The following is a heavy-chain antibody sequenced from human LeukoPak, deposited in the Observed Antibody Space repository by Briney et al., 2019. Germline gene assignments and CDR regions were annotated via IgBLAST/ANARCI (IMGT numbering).Heavy chain of an antibody. D-gene: IGHD2-21*02. J-gene: IGHJ5*02. CDR1: GVSISSGSYY. Sequence: PSETLSLTCTVSGVSISSGSYYWSWIRQPAVKGLEWIVRIYTSGSTNYNPSLKSRVNMSVDTSKKQFSLKLSSVTAADTAVYYCARDLPFPYCGGDCYFPGGFDPWGQGTLVTVP. CDR3: ARDLPFPYCGGDCYFPGGFDP. V-gene: IGHV4-61*02. CDR2: IYTSGST.